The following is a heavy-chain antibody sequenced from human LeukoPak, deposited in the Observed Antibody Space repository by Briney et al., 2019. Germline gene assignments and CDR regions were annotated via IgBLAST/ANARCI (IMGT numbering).Heavy chain of an antibody. CDR3: ARSTDGSGSYYYYGMDV. V-gene: IGHV3-11*01. D-gene: IGHD3-10*01. CDR2: ISSSGNPI. Sequence: GGSLRLSCTASGFTFSYYHMSWISQAPGRGLEWVSYISSSGNPIHYADSVRGRFTISRDNAKNSLYLHMNSLRAEDAAVYYCARSTDGSGSYYYYGMDVWGQGTTVTVSS. CDR1: GFTFSYYH. J-gene: IGHJ6*02.